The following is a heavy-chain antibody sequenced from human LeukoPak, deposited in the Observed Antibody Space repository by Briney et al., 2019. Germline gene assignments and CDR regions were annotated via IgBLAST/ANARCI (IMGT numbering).Heavy chain of an antibody. Sequence: PGGSLRLFCAASGFTFSSYEMSWVRQAPGKGLEWIAYISSSGTSKNYADSVKGRFTISRDNAKNSLYLQMSSLRAEDTAVYHCTRENTSGHGPRAFDIWGQGTMVTVSS. CDR1: GFTFSSYE. CDR2: ISSSGTSK. D-gene: IGHD1-1*01. CDR3: TRENTSGHGPRAFDI. V-gene: IGHV3-48*03. J-gene: IGHJ3*02.